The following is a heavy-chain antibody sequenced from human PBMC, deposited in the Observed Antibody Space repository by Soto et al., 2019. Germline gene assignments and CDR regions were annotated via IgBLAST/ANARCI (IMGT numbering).Heavy chain of an antibody. V-gene: IGHV4-34*01. J-gene: IGHJ6*02. Sequence: SETLSLTCAVYGGSFSGYYWSWIRQPPGKGLEWIGEINHSGSTNYNPSLKSRVTISVDTSKNQFSLKLSSVTAADTAVYYCARVLSVDTAMVGYYYYGMDVWGQGTTVTVSS. CDR3: ARVLSVDTAMVGYYYYGMDV. CDR1: GGSFSGYY. D-gene: IGHD5-18*01. CDR2: INHSGST.